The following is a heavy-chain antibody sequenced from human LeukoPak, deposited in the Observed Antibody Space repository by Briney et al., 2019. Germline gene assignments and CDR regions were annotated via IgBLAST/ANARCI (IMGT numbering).Heavy chain of an antibody. CDR3: ARAGSGYD. D-gene: IGHD5-12*01. V-gene: IGHV3-48*04. Sequence: PGGSLRLSCAASGFTFSSYAMHWVRQAPGKGLEWVSYISSSSSTIYYADSVKGRFTISRDNAKNSLYLQMNSLRAEDTAVYYCARAGSGYDWGQGTLVTVSS. CDR1: GFTFSSYA. CDR2: ISSSSSTI. J-gene: IGHJ4*02.